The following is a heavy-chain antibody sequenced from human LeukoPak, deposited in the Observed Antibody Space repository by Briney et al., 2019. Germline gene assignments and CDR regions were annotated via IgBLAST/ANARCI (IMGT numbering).Heavy chain of an antibody. Sequence: GGSLRLSCVASGFTFTDYAFNWVRQTPGKGMEWVAIISSDGNTQSYADPLKGRFTISRDNFRDTVFLELTTLRPEDAGLYYCVRDLTSGARFDFWGPGTLVTVSS. CDR1: GFTFTDYA. D-gene: IGHD3-9*01. CDR3: VRDLTSGARFDF. CDR2: ISSDGNTQ. J-gene: IGHJ4*01. V-gene: IGHV3-30*04.